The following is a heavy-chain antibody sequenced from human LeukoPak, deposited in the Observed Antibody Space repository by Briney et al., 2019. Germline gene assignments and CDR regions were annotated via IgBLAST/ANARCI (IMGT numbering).Heavy chain of an antibody. CDR1: GYIFTNYG. D-gene: IGHD1-1*01. V-gene: IGHV1-18*01. Sequence: GASVKVSCKASGYIFTNYGICWVRQAPGQGLEWIGWISAYSGNTNYVRKFQDRVTMTTDTSTSTAYMELRSLRSDDTAVYFCARDIATIQHQDWGQGTLVTVSS. CDR2: ISAYSGNT. J-gene: IGHJ4*02. CDR3: ARDIATIQHQD.